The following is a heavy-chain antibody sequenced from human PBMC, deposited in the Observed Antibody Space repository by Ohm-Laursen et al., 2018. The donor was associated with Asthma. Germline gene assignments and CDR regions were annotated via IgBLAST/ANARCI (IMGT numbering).Heavy chain of an antibody. CDR1: GGSISSYY. J-gene: IGHJ4*02. D-gene: IGHD2-2*01. V-gene: IGHV4-59*01. CDR3: ARLVGYCSSSSCQDY. CDR2: IYYSGST. Sequence: GTLSLTCIVSGGSISSYYWNWIRQPPGKGLEWIGYIYYSGSTSYNPSLKSRVTISVDTSKNQFSLKLSSVTAADTAVYYCARLVGYCSSSSCQDYWGQGTLVTVSS.